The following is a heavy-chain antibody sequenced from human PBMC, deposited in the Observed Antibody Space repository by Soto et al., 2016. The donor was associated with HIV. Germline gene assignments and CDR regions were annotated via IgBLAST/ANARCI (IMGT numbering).Heavy chain of an antibody. D-gene: IGHD3-3*01. CDR3: DEKXGGHVFLEWSGGVLGRR. J-gene: IGHJ6*03. CDR2: IWYDGSKE. Sequence: VQLVESGGGVVQPGKSLRLSCAASDFMFRSYGMHWVRQAPGKGLEWVASIWYDGSKENYADSVKGRFAITRDNSKNMLFLQMNSLRVEDTAMYYCDEKXGGHVFLEWSGGVLGRRGDKGTTV. CDR1: DFMFRSYG. V-gene: IGHV3-33*08.